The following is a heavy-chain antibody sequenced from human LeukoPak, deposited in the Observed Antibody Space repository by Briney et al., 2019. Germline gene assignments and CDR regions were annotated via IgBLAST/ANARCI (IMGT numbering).Heavy chain of an antibody. V-gene: IGHV4-59*08. Sequence: KSSETLSLTCTVSGGSISSYYWSWIRQPPGKGLEWIGYIYYSGSTNYNPSLKSRVTISVDTSKNQFSLKLSSVTAADTAVYYCGSREGDQYSLDSGGRGPRVTVP. CDR2: IYYSGST. J-gene: IGHJ4*02. CDR1: GGSISSYY. D-gene: IGHD2-15*01. CDR3: GSREGDQYSLDS.